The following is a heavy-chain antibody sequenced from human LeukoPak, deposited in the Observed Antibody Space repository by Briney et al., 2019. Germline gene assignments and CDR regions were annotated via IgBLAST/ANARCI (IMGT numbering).Heavy chain of an antibody. J-gene: IGHJ4*02. D-gene: IGHD5-12*01. CDR3: ARDRGDGYDYFWDY. V-gene: IGHV4-59*01. CDR2: IYYTGST. CDR1: GGSISTYY. Sequence: PSETLSLTCTVSGGSISTYYWSWIRQPPGKGLEWIGYIYYTGSTNYNPSLKSRVTISVDASKNQFSLKLSSVTAADTAVYYCARDRGDGYDYFWDYWGQGTLVTVSS.